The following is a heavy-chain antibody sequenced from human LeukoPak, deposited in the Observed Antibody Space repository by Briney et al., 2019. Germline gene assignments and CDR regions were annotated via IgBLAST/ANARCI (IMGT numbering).Heavy chain of an antibody. D-gene: IGHD4-17*01. CDR2: IFYSGST. J-gene: IGHJ4*02. Sequence: SETLSLTCTASGGSISSYYWSWIRQPPGKGLEWIGYIFYSGSTNYNPSLKSRVTISVDTSKNQFSLKLSSVTAADTAVYYCARHYGDYPFDYWGQGSLVTVSS. CDR1: GGSISSYY. V-gene: IGHV4-59*08. CDR3: ARHYGDYPFDY.